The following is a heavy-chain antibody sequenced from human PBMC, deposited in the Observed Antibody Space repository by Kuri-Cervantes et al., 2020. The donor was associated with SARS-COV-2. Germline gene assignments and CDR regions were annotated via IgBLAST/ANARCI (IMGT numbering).Heavy chain of an antibody. CDR3: ARDFIDRGRHYDSSGYSFENYYYYYYMDV. CDR1: GGTFSSHA. V-gene: IGHV1-69*13. D-gene: IGHD3-22*01. Sequence: SVKVSCKASGGTFSSHAVSWVRQAPGQGLEWMGGIIPILGTPNYAQKFQGRVTITADESTSTAFMELSSLRSEDTAVYYCARDFIDRGRHYDSSGYSFENYYYYYYMDVWGKGTTVTVSS. J-gene: IGHJ6*03. CDR2: IIPILGTP.